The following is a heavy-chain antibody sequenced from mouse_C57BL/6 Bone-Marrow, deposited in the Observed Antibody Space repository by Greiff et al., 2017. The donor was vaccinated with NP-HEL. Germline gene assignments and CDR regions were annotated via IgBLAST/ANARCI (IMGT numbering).Heavy chain of an antibody. D-gene: IGHD2-4*01. Sequence: QVTLKESGPGILQPSQTLSLTCSFSGFSLSTFGMGVGWIRQPSGKGLEWLAHIWWDDDKYYNPALKSRLTISKDTSKNQVFLKIANVDTADTATYYCARIEIYDYRYYYAMDYWGQGTSVTVSS. J-gene: IGHJ4*01. V-gene: IGHV8-8*01. CDR3: ARIEIYDYRYYYAMDY. CDR2: IWWDDDK. CDR1: GFSLSTFGMG.